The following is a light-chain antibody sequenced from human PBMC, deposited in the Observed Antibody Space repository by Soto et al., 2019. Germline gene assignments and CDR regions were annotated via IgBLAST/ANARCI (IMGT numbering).Light chain of an antibody. V-gene: IGLV2-14*01. CDR3: SSYAGSNNFV. J-gene: IGLJ1*01. CDR2: EVS. Sequence: SVLTQPASVSGSPGQSITISCTGTSSDVGGYNYVSWYQQHPGKAPKPMIYEVSNRPSGVSNRFSGSKSGNTASLTVSGLQADDEAHYYCSSYAGSNNFVFGTGTKVTVL. CDR1: SSDVGGYNY.